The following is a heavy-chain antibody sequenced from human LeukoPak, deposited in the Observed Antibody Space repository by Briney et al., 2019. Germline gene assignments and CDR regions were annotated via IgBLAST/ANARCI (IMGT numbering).Heavy chain of an antibody. J-gene: IGHJ4*02. V-gene: IGHV4-59*01. CDR2: IYYSGSP. CDR3: ARAGYYDFWSGYYTNTYFDY. D-gene: IGHD3-3*01. Sequence: PSETLSLTRTVSGGSISSYYWSWIRQPPGKGLEWIGYIYYSGSPNYNPSLKSRVTISVDTSKNQFSLKLSSVTAADTAVYYCARAGYYDFWSGYYTNTYFDYWGQGTLVTVSS. CDR1: GGSISSYY.